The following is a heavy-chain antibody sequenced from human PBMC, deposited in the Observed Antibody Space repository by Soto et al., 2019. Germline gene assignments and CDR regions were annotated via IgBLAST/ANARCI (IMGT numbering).Heavy chain of an antibody. CDR3: AIDAGYCSSSSCRPFDY. CDR2: IIPILAIA. J-gene: IGHJ4*02. D-gene: IGHD2-2*01. Sequence: QVKLVQSGAEVKKPGSSVKVSCKASGGTFSSYTISWVRQAPGQGLEWMGRIIPILAIANYAQKFQGRVTITADKSTSTAYMALSSLRSEDTAVYYCAIDAGYCSSSSCRPFDYWGQGTLVTVSS. V-gene: IGHV1-69*02. CDR1: GGTFSSYT.